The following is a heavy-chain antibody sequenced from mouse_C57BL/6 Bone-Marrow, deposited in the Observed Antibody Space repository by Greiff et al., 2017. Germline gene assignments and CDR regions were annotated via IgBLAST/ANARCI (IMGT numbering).Heavy chain of an antibody. Sequence: EVQLVESGGDLVKPGGSLKLSCAASGFTFSSYGMSWVRQTPDKRLEWVATISSGGSYTHYPDSVKGRFTISRDNAKNTLYLQMSRLKSEDTAMYYCARHESLCDGFLLYFDYWGQGTTLTVSS. CDR2: ISSGGSYT. CDR1: GFTFSSYG. D-gene: IGHD2-3*01. CDR3: ARHESLCDGFLLYFDY. J-gene: IGHJ2*01. V-gene: IGHV5-6*01.